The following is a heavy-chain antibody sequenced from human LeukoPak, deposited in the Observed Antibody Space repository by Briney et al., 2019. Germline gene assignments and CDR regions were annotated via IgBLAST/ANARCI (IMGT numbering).Heavy chain of an antibody. CDR3: GRAYYGYWSGSAEYAFDI. D-gene: IGHD3-3*01. Sequence: PGGSLRLSCAASGFTFSSYAMSWVRQAPGKGLEWVSAISGSGGSTYYADSVKGRFTISRDNSKNTLYLQMNSLRAEDTAVYYCGRAYYGYWSGSAEYAFDIWGQGTMVTVSS. CDR1: GFTFSSYA. J-gene: IGHJ3*02. V-gene: IGHV3-23*01. CDR2: ISGSGGST.